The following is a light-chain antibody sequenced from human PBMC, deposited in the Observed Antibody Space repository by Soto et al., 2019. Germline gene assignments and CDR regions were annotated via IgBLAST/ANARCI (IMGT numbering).Light chain of an antibody. Sequence: SYELTQSPSVSVAPGETARITCEGNNIQSKRVHWYQQKPGQAPLLVIYYDTDRPSGIPERFSGSNSGDTATLTISRVEAGDEADYSCQVWDSATDQVVFGGGTKLTVL. J-gene: IGLJ2*01. CDR2: YDT. CDR1: NIQSKR. V-gene: IGLV3-21*04. CDR3: QVWDSATDQVV.